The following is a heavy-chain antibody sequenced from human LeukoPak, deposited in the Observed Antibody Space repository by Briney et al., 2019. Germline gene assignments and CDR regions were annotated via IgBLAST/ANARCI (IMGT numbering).Heavy chain of an antibody. CDR3: ANPRYDSSGYYYVD. J-gene: IGHJ4*02. CDR1: GFTFTTYW. CDR2: INSDGSIT. V-gene: IGHV3-74*01. D-gene: IGHD3-22*01. Sequence: PGGSLRLSCAASGFTFTTYWMHWVRQAPGKGLVWVSHINSDGSITSYADSVKGRFTISRDNAKNTLYLQMNSLRAEDTAVYYCANPRYDSSGYYYVDWGQGTLVTVSS.